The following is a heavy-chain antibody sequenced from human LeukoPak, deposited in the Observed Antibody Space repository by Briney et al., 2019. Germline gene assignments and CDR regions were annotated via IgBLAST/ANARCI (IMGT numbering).Heavy chain of an antibody. D-gene: IGHD6-19*01. Sequence: GGSLRLSCAASGFTVSSNYMSWVRQAPGKGLEWVSVIYSGGSTYYADSVKGRFTISRDNSKNTLYLQMNSLRAEDTAVYYCASRSPYSSGWVYFDYWGQGTLVTVSS. V-gene: IGHV3-53*01. CDR1: GFTVSSNY. CDR3: ASRSPYSSGWVYFDY. J-gene: IGHJ4*02. CDR2: IYSGGST.